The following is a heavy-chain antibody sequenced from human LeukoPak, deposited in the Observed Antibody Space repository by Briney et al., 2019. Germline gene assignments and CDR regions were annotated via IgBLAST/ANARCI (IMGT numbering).Heavy chain of an antibody. D-gene: IGHD2-2*01. V-gene: IGHV1-18*01. CDR3: ARDAVPAAPRDY. CDR1: GYTFTSYG. J-gene: IGHJ4*02. CDR2: ISAYNGNT. Sequence: ASVKVSCKASGYTFTSYGISWVRQAPGQGLEWMGWISAYNGNTNYAQKLQGKVTITTGTSTSTAYMELRSLRSDDTAVYYCARDAVPAAPRDYWGQGTLVTVSS.